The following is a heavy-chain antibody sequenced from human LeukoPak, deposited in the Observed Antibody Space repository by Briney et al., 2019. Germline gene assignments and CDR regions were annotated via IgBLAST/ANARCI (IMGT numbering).Heavy chain of an antibody. CDR1: GFTFSSYW. D-gene: IGHD3-10*01. V-gene: IGHV3-7*01. J-gene: IGHJ4*02. CDR3: ARGPLIWGRLTFYFDY. Sequence: GGSLRLSCAASGFTFSSYWMSWVRQAPGKGLEWVANIKQDGSEKYYVDSVKGRFTNSRDNAKNSLYLQMNSLRAEDTAVYYCARGPLIWGRLTFYFDYWGQGTLVTVSS. CDR2: IKQDGSEK.